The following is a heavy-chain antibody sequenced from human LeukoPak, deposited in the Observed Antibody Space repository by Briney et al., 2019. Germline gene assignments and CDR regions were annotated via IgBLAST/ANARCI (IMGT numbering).Heavy chain of an antibody. CDR3: ARGYSSSWHTYYYYMDV. CDR2: LYHSGST. J-gene: IGHJ6*03. Sequence: SETLSLTCTVAGYSISSGYYWGWIRQPPGKGLEWIGSLYHSGSTYYNPSLKSRVTISVDTSKNQFSLKLSSVTAADTAVYYCARGYSSSWHTYYYYMDVWGKGTTVTVSS. D-gene: IGHD6-13*01. V-gene: IGHV4-38-2*02. CDR1: GYSISSGYY.